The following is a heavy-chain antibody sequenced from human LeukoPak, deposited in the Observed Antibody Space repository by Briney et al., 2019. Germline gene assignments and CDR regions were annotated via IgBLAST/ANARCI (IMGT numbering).Heavy chain of an antibody. CDR1: GFTFSSYA. Sequence: GGSLRLSCAASGFTFSSYAISWVRQAPGKGLEWVSALSGSGSNTYYADSVRGRFTISRDNSKNTLYLQMNSLRAEDTAVYYCAKDRRPTTVVTYPSDWGQGTLVTVSA. CDR2: LSGSGSNT. J-gene: IGHJ4*02. CDR3: AKDRRPTTVVTYPSD. D-gene: IGHD4-11*01. V-gene: IGHV3-23*01.